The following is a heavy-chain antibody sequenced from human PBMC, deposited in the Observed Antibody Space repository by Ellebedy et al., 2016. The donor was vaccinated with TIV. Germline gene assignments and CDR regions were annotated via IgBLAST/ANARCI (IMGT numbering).Heavy chain of an antibody. J-gene: IGHJ3*02. V-gene: IGHV3-11*04. CDR1: GFTFSAYY. CDR3: AGGSGFLFDI. Sequence: PGGSLRLSCAASGFTFSAYYMSWIRQAPGKGLEWVSYISDSGTILYYADSVKGRFTISRDNAKNSLYLQMNSLRAEDTALYYCAGGSGFLFDIWGQGTMVTVSS. D-gene: IGHD3-22*01. CDR2: ISDSGTIL.